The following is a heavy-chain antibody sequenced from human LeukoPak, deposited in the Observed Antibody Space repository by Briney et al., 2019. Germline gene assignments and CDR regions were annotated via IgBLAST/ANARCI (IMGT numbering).Heavy chain of an antibody. CDR1: GGSITSYY. Sequence: SETLSLTCTVSGGSITSYYWSWIRQPPGRGLEWIGYIYYSGSTNYNPSLKSRVTISVDTSKNQLSLKLSSVTAADTVVYFCARLHRGDDAFDIWGQGTMVTVSS. J-gene: IGHJ3*02. D-gene: IGHD3-10*01. CDR2: IYYSGST. V-gene: IGHV4-59*08. CDR3: ARLHRGDDAFDI.